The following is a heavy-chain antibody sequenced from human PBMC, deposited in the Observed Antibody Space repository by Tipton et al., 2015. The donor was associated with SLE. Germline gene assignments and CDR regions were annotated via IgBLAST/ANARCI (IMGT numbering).Heavy chain of an antibody. CDR1: GFTFSSYA. J-gene: IGHJ4*02. CDR2: IYSGGSST. CDR3: AKNGLGCSSTDCFADY. D-gene: IGHD2-2*01. V-gene: IGHV3-23*03. Sequence: GSLRLSCAASGFTFSSYAMSWVRQAPGKGLEWVSVIYSGGSSTYYADSVKGRFTISRDNSKNTLYLQINSLRVEDTAVYYCAKNGLGCSSTDCFADYWGQGTLVTVSS.